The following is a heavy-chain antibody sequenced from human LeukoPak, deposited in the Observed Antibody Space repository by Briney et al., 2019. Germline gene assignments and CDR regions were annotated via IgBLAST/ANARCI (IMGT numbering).Heavy chain of an antibody. D-gene: IGHD2-2*01. CDR2: ISGSGGST. V-gene: IGHV3-23*01. CDR3: AKDSPSVPVFDY. CDR1: GFTSTSDA. J-gene: IGHJ4*02. Sequence: PRGSLRLSCAASGFTSTSDAMSWVLPAPGKGLGWVSAISGSGGSTYYADSVKGRFTLSRDNSKNTLYLQMNSLRAEDTAVYYCAKDSPSVPVFDYWGQGTLVTVSS.